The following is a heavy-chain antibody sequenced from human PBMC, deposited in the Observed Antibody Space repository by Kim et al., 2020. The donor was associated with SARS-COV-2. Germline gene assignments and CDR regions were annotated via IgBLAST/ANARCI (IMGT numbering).Heavy chain of an antibody. V-gene: IGHV3-73*01. D-gene: IGHD2-8*01. CDR3: TRQPDLACSHGVCVWFDP. CDR2: IKNKANNYAT. J-gene: IGHJ5*02. CDR1: GFSFSDSS. Sequence: GGSLRLSCAASGFSFSDSSVHWVRQASGKGLEWVGRIKNKANNYATTYAASVKGRFTMSRDDSKNTAYLQMNSLKTDDTALYYCTRQPDLACSHGVCVWFDPWGQGTLVTVSS.